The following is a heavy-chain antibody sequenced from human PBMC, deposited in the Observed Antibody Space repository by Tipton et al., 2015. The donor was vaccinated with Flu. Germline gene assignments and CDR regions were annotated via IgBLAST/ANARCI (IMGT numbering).Heavy chain of an antibody. D-gene: IGHD5-24*01. CDR1: GVSVSSSYR. Sequence: TLSLTCSVSGVSVSSSYRWSWIRQSPGNGLQWIGNVYYDGSTNYNASLKSRVTISLDTSRNQFSLKLSSVTAADTAVYYCASTNNYGRTIEPNFDNWGQGTLVTVSS. J-gene: IGHJ4*02. V-gene: IGHV4-61*01. CDR3: ASTNNYGRTIEPNFDN. CDR2: VYYDGST.